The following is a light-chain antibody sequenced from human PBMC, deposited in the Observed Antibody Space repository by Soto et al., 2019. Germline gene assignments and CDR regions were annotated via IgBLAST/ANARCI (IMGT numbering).Light chain of an antibody. CDR1: QSMSIN. V-gene: IGKV3-15*01. CDR3: QQLGT. J-gene: IGKJ2*01. CDR2: GAS. Sequence: EIELTQSPATLSVSPVEGATLSCRASQSMSINVAWYQQRPGQAPRLLIYGASTRATGIPARFSGSVSGTEFTLTISSLQSEDFAVYYCQQLGTFGQGTKLEIK.